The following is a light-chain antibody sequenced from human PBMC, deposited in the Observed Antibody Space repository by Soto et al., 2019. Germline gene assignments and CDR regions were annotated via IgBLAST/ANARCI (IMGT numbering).Light chain of an antibody. V-gene: IGLV1-44*01. J-gene: IGLJ3*02. CDR3: AACDDNLNVVV. CDR2: ETY. CDR1: SSNIGGNY. Sequence: QTVVTQTPSASGTPGQRVTFSCSGGSSNIGGNYVSWFQQLPGMAPKLLIYETYKRPSGVPDRFSGSKSGTSASLAISVLQSQDEADYYCAACDDNLNVVVFGGGTKLTVL.